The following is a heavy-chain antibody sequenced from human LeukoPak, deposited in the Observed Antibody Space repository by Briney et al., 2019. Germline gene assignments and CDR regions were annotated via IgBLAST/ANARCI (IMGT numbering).Heavy chain of an antibody. J-gene: IGHJ4*02. D-gene: IGHD6-6*01. CDR3: ARDWYRSIAIDY. V-gene: IGHV3-23*01. CDR1: GFTFSSFA. CDR2: FSGSGGNT. Sequence: GGSLRLSCAASGFTFSSFAMSWVRQAPGKGLEWVSSFSGSGGNTYYADSVKGRFTISRDNAKNSLYLQMNSLRAEDTAVYYCARDWYRSIAIDYWGQGTLVTVSS.